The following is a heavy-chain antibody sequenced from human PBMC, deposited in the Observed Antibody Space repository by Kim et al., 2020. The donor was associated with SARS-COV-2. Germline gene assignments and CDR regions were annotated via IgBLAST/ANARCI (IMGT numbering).Heavy chain of an antibody. J-gene: IGHJ4*02. Sequence: SETLSLTCTDSGGSLSGSYWTWIRQSPGKGLEWIGYLYYSGSAFYNPSLKSRVTISVDTSKKQLSLKLSSLTMADTAVYYCGGADVFGAFDYWGQGTLVTVSS. D-gene: IGHD1-26*01. V-gene: IGHV4-59*01. CDR1: GGSLSGSY. CDR3: GGADVFGAFDY. CDR2: LYYSGSA.